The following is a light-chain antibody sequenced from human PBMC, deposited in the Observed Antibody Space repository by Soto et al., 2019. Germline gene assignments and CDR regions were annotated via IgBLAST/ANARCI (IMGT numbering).Light chain of an antibody. CDR2: KAS. CDR3: QQHSSSSPYT. J-gene: IGKJ2*01. V-gene: IGKV1-5*03. CDR1: QSISSW. Sequence: DLQMTQSPSTLSASVGDRVTITCRASQSISSWLAWYQQKPGKAPNLLIYKASTLGSGVTSRFSGGGSGTEFTLTISSLQPDDFATYFCQQHSSSSPYTFGQGTKLEIK.